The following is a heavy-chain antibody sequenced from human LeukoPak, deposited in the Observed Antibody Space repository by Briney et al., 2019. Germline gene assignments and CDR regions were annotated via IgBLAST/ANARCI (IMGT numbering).Heavy chain of an antibody. CDR3: ARDLARYYGMDA. Sequence: PGESLRLSCAASGFTVSTNYMNWVRQAPGKGLEWVSVIYTGGSTYYADSVKGRLTISRDNSKNTLYLQMNSLRAEDTAVYYCARDLARYYGMDAWGQGTTVTVSS. CDR1: GFTVSTNY. CDR2: IYTGGST. D-gene: IGHD3-3*02. J-gene: IGHJ6*02. V-gene: IGHV3-66*01.